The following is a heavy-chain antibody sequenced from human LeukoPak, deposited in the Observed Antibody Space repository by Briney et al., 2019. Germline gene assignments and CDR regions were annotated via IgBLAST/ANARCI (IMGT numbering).Heavy chain of an antibody. V-gene: IGHV3-30-3*01. D-gene: IGHD6-6*01. J-gene: IGHJ4*02. CDR3: ASLEYSDY. CDR1: GFTFNNYW. CDR2: ISYDGSNK. Sequence: GGSLKLSCTASGFTFNNYWMHWVRQAPGKGLEWVAVISYDGSNKYYADSVKGRFTISRDNSKNTLYLQMNSLRAEDTAVYYCASLEYSDYWGQGTLVTVSS.